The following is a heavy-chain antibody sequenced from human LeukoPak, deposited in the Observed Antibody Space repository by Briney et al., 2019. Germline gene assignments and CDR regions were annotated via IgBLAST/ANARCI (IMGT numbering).Heavy chain of an antibody. D-gene: IGHD2-15*01. CDR3: AREERDIVVVVAATGLYNWFDP. V-gene: IGHV1-69*04. CDR1: GGTFSSYA. J-gene: IGHJ5*02. CDR2: IIPILGIA. Sequence: KISCKASGGTFSSYAISWVRQAPGQGLEWMGRIIPILGIANYAQKFQGRVTITADKSTSTAYMELSSLRSEDTAVYYCAREERDIVVVVAATGLYNWFDPWGQGTLVTVSS.